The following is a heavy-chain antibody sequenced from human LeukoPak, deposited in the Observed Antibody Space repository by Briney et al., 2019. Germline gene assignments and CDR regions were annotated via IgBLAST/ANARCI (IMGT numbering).Heavy chain of an antibody. D-gene: IGHD6-13*01. Sequence: SGPTLVNPTQTLTLTCTFSGFSLSTSGMCVSWIRQPPGKALEWLARIDWDDDKYYSTSLKTRLTISKDTSKNQVVLTMTNMDPVDTATYYCARGYSTVYYYYIDVWGKGTTVTVSS. CDR1: GFSLSTSGMC. CDR2: IDWDDDK. V-gene: IGHV2-70*11. J-gene: IGHJ6*03. CDR3: ARGYSTVYYYYIDV.